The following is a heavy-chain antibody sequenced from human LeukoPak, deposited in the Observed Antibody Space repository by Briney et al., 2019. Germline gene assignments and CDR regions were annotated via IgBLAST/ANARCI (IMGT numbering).Heavy chain of an antibody. J-gene: IGHJ4*02. V-gene: IGHV1-18*01. CDR1: GYTFTSYG. CDR2: ISAYNGNT. D-gene: IGHD6-19*01. CDR3: ARDPDGVAVAGTLDDY. Sequence: ASVKVSFKASGYTFTSYGISWVRQAPGQGLEWMGWISAYNGNTNYAQKLQGRVTMTTDTSTSTAYMELKSLRSGGAALYYCARDPDGVAVAGTLDDYWGQGTLVTVSS.